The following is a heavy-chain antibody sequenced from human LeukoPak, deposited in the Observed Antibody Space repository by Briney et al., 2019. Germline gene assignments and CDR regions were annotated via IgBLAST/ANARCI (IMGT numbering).Heavy chain of an antibody. CDR3: AIYYYDSSGYDLFDH. Sequence: ASVKVSCKASGYTFTNYYMHWVRQAPGQGLEWMGIINPSGSSASYTQKFQGRVTMTRGMSTSTAYMELSSLRSEDTAVYYCAIYYYDSSGYDLFDHWGQGTLVTVSS. J-gene: IGHJ4*02. CDR2: INPSGSSA. D-gene: IGHD3-22*01. V-gene: IGHV1-46*01. CDR1: GYTFTNYY.